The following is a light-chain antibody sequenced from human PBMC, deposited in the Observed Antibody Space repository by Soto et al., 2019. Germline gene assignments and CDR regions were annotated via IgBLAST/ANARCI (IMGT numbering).Light chain of an antibody. J-gene: IGKJ1*01. V-gene: IGKV1-27*01. CDR2: AAS. Sequence: DVQMTQSPSSLSASVGDRVTITCRASQGIIDYLAWYQQKPGKAPNLLIYAASNLHSGVPSRFICRGSRTDITLTITNLQPEDVGTYYCQKYNTAPQPCGPGTKVEIK. CDR1: QGIIDY. CDR3: QKYNTAPQP.